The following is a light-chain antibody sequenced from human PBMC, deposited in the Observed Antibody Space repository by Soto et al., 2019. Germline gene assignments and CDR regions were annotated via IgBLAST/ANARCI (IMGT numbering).Light chain of an antibody. Sequence: QSVLTQPPSASGTPGRGVTFSGSGRTSSIGSNYVYWYRQFPGTAPKLLIHRDNQRPSGVPDRFAGSKSGSSASLAISGLRSEDEADYYCAAWDDSLTGVIFGGGTKLTVL. CDR2: RDN. CDR3: AAWDDSLTGVI. J-gene: IGLJ2*01. V-gene: IGLV1-47*01. CDR1: TSSIGSNY.